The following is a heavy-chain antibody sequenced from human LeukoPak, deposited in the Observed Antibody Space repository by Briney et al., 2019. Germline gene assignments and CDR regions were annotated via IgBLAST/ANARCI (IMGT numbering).Heavy chain of an antibody. J-gene: IGHJ3*02. CDR2: IRYEGSNK. CDR1: GLTFSSYG. Sequence: GGSLRLSRAASGLTFSSYGMHWVRPAPPKGLDWVAFIRYEGSNKYYAHSVKGRFTIPRDNSKNTLYLQMNSLRAEDTAVYYCARVRPRYCSGSSCGGAFDIWGQGTMVTVSS. D-gene: IGHD2-15*01. CDR3: ARVRPRYCSGSSCGGAFDI. V-gene: IGHV3-30*02.